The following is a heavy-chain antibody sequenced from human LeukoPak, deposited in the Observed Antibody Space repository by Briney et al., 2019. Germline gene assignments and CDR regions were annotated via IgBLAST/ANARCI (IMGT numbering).Heavy chain of an antibody. CDR1: GGTFSSYA. CDR3: AREDGVEQPGMDV. D-gene: IGHD1/OR15-1a*01. CDR2: IIPIFGIA. V-gene: IGHV1-69*04. J-gene: IGHJ6*02. Sequence: ASVKVSCKASGGTFSSYAISWVRQAPGQGLEWMGRIIPIFGIANYAQKFQGRVTITADKSTSTAYMELSCLRSEDTAVYYCAREDGVEQPGMDVWGQGTTVTVSS.